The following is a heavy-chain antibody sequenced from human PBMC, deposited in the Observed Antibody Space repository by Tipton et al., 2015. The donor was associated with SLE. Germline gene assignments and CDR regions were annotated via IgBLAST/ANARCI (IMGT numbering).Heavy chain of an antibody. CDR2: IYTSGTT. J-gene: IGHJ4*02. CDR1: GGSISSYY. CDR3: ARRTTGGPVDY. D-gene: IGHD2-8*01. V-gene: IGHV4-4*09. Sequence: TLSLTCTVSGGSISSYYWSWIRQPPGKGLEWIGYIYTSGTTNYNPSLKSRVTISVDTSKNQFSLKLSSVTAAGTAVYYCARRTTGGPVDYWGQGTLVTVSS.